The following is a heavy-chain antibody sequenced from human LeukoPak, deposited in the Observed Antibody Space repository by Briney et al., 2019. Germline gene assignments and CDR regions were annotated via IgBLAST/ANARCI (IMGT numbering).Heavy chain of an antibody. J-gene: IGHJ6*02. V-gene: IGHV1-2*02. Sequence: ASVKVSCKASGYTFTGYYMHWVRQAPGQGLEWMGLINPNSGGTNYAQKFQDRVTMTRDTYISTAYMELSRLRSDDTAVYYCARGDILTGYWYYYYYGMDVWGQGTTVTVSS. CDR3: ARGDILTGYWYYYYYGMDV. CDR1: GYTFTGYY. D-gene: IGHD3-9*01. CDR2: INPNSGGT.